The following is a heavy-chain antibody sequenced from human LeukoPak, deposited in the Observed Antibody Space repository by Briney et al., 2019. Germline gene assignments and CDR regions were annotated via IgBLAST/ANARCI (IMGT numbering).Heavy chain of an antibody. Sequence: SETLSPTCSVSGGSVSTNYWSWIRQLAGNGLEWIGRTHTSGTTNYNPCLKSRVTLSLDTSNNHLPLTVTSVTAADTAVYFCARDGDGGGYPDYWGQGTLVTVSS. CDR3: ARDGDGGGYPDY. J-gene: IGHJ4*02. D-gene: IGHD3-22*01. CDR2: THTSGTT. CDR1: GGSVSTNY. V-gene: IGHV4-4*07.